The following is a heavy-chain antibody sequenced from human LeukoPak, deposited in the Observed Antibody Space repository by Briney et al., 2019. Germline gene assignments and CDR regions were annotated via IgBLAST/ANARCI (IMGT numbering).Heavy chain of an antibody. D-gene: IGHD3-10*01. V-gene: IGHV3-9*01. CDR1: GFTFDDYA. CDR3: AKANSLRGWFDP. CDR2: ISWNSGSI. Sequence: GGSLRLSCAASGFTFDDYAMHWVRQAPGKGLEWVSGISWNSGSIGYADSVKGRFTISRDTAKNSLYLQMISLRAEDTALYYCAKANSLRGWFDPWGQGTLVTVSS. J-gene: IGHJ5*02.